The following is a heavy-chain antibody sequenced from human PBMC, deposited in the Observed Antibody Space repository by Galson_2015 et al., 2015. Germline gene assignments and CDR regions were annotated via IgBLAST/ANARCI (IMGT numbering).Heavy chain of an antibody. Sequence: LSLTCTVSGGSISSYYWRWIRQPPGKGLEWIGYIYYSGSTNYNPSLKSRVTISVDTSKNQFSPKLSSVTAADTAVYYCARGGTYYDILTGYAPQYYFDYWGQGTLVTVSS. V-gene: IGHV4-59*01. J-gene: IGHJ4*02. D-gene: IGHD3-9*01. CDR3: ARGGTYYDILTGYAPQYYFDY. CDR2: IYYSGST. CDR1: GGSISSYY.